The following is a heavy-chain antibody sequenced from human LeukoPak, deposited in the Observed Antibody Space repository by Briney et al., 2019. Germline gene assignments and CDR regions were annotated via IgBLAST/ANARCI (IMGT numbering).Heavy chain of an antibody. CDR1: GFTFSNAW. V-gene: IGHV3-15*01. J-gene: IGHJ1*01. Sequence: PGGSLRLSCAASGFTFSNAWMSWVRQAPGKGLEWVGRIKSKTDGGTTDYAAPVKGRFTISRDDSKNTLYLQMNSLRAEDMAVHYCAKDSRWGYGKPIQHWGQGTLVTVSS. CDR2: IKSKTDGGTT. CDR3: AKDSRWGYGKPIQH. D-gene: IGHD5-12*01.